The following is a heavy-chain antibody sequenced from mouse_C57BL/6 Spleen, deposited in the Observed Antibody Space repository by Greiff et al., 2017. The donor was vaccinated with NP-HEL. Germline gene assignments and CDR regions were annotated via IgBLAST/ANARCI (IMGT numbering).Heavy chain of an antibody. D-gene: IGHD1-1*01. CDR2: IHPNSGST. CDR1: GYTFTSYW. V-gene: IGHV1-64*01. Sequence: VQLQQPGAELVKPGASVKLSCKASGYTFTSYWMHWVKQRPGQGLEWIGMIHPNSGSTNYNEKFKSKATLTVDKSSSTAYMQLSSLTSEDSAVYYCARYAYGSSYGYAMDYWGQGTSVTVSS. J-gene: IGHJ4*01. CDR3: ARYAYGSSYGYAMDY.